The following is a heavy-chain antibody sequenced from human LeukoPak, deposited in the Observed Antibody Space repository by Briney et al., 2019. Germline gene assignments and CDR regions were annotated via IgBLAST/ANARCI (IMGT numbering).Heavy chain of an antibody. D-gene: IGHD3-22*01. V-gene: IGHV3-30*12. CDR2: ISYDGSNK. J-gene: IGHJ1*01. Sequence: PGRSLRLSCAASGFTFSSYGMHWVRQAPGKGLEWVAVISYDGSNKYYADSVKGRFTISRDNSKNTLYLQMNSLRAEDTAVYYCATTDSSGDPVKAEYFQHWGQGTLVTVSS. CDR1: GFTFSSYG. CDR3: ATTDSSGDPVKAEYFQH.